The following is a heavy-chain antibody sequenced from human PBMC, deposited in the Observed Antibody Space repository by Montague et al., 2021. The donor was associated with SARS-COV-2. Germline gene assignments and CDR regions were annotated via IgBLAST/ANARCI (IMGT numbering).Heavy chain of an antibody. V-gene: IGHV4-34*01. Sequence: SETLSLTCAVYGGSFSGYYWSWIRQPPGKGLAWIGEINHSGSTNYNPSLKSRVTISVDTSKNQFSLKLSSVTAADTAVYYCARGSTVTHYWGQGTLVTVSA. J-gene: IGHJ4*02. D-gene: IGHD4-17*01. CDR2: INHSGST. CDR1: GGSFSGYY. CDR3: ARGSTVTHY.